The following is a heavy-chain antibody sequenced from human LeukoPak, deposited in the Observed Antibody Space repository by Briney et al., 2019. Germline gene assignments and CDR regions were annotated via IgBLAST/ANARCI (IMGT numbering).Heavy chain of an antibody. CDR3: ARDYADYVGYFFFDY. CDR1: GFTFNNYA. D-gene: IGHD4-17*01. CDR2: ISGGGETR. J-gene: IGHJ4*02. V-gene: IGHV3-23*01. Sequence: SGGSLRLSCADSGFTFNNYAMKWVRQAPGKGLEWVSSISGGGETRYYADSAKGRFTISRDNSQNTLYLQMNSLRAEDTAVYYCARDYADYVGYFFFDYWGQGTLVTVSS.